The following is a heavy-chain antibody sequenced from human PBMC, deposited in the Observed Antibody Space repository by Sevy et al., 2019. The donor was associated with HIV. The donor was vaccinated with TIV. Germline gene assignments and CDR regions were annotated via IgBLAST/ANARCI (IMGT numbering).Heavy chain of an antibody. J-gene: IGHJ4*02. CDR2: TSYSGST. CDR3: ARDSYGSGTSTIDY. Sequence: SETLSLTCTVSGGSISSGGYYWTWIRQHPGKALEWIGYTSYSGSTFYNPSLKSRVIISIDTSKNQLSLNLASVTAADTAVYYCARDSYGSGTSTIDYWGQRILVTVSS. V-gene: IGHV4-31*03. D-gene: IGHD3-10*01. CDR1: GGSISSGGYY.